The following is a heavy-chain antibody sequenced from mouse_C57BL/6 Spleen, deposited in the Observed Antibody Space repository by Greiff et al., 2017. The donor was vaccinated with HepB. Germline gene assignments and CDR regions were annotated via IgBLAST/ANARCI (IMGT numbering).Heavy chain of an antibody. Sequence: QVQLQQPGAELVKPGASVKMSCKASGYTFTSYWITWVKQRPGQGLEWIGDIYPGSGSTNYNEKFKSKATLTVDTSSSTAYMQLSSLTSEDSAVYYCARGGLTGSYFDYWGQGTTLTVSS. CDR3: ARGGLTGSYFDY. J-gene: IGHJ2*01. V-gene: IGHV1-55*01. D-gene: IGHD4-1*01. CDR1: GYTFTSYW. CDR2: IYPGSGST.